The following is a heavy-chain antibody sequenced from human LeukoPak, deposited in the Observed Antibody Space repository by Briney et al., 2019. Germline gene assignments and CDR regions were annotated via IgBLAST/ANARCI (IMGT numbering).Heavy chain of an antibody. CDR3: ARGNYDSSGPSDSFDI. Sequence: SVKVSCKASGGTFSSYAISWVRQAPGQGLEWMGRIIPILGIANYAQKFQGRVTITADKSTSTAYMELSSLRSEDTAVYYCARGNYDSSGPSDSFDIWGQGTMVTVSS. CDR2: IIPILGIA. D-gene: IGHD3-22*01. CDR1: GGTFSSYA. J-gene: IGHJ3*02. V-gene: IGHV1-69*04.